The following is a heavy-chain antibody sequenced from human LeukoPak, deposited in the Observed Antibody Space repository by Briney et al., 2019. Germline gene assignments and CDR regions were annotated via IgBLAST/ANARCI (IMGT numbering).Heavy chain of an antibody. D-gene: IGHD3-16*01. CDR3: ASTEWGGYYYYYMDV. Sequence: SETLCLTCAVSGGSFSGYYWSWIRQPPGKGLEWIGEINHSGSTNYNPSLKSRVTISVDTSKNQFSLKLSSVTAADTAVYYCASTEWGGYYYYYMDVWGKGTTVTVSS. V-gene: IGHV4-34*01. J-gene: IGHJ6*03. CDR2: INHSGST. CDR1: GGSFSGYY.